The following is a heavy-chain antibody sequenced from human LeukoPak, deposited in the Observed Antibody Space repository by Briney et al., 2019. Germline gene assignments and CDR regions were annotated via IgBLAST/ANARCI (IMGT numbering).Heavy chain of an antibody. CDR2: IYYSGST. Sequence: PSETLSLTCTVSGGSTTSYYWSWIRQPPGKGLEWIGYIYYSGSTNYNPSLKSRVTISVDTSKNQFSLKLSSVTAADTAVYYCARGGANYKIAGPWGQGALVTVSS. V-gene: IGHV4-59*01. CDR1: GGSTTSYY. D-gene: IGHD3-10*01. CDR3: ARGGANYKIAGP. J-gene: IGHJ5*02.